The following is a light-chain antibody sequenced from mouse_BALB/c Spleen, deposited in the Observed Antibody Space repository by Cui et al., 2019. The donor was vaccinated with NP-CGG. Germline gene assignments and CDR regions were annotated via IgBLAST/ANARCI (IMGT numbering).Light chain of an antibody. Sequence: QSVVTQESALTTSPGEALTPTSRSSTGAATTSNYANWVQEKPDHLFTGLIGGTNNRAPGVPARFSGSLIGDKAARTITGAQTEDEAIYFCALWYSNHWGFGGGTKLTVL. CDR3: ALWYSNHWG. J-gene: IGLJ1*01. V-gene: IGLV1*01. CDR1: TGAATTSNY. CDR2: GTN.